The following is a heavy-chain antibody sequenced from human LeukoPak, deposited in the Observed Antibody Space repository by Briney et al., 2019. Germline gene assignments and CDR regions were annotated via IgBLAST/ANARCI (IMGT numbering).Heavy chain of an antibody. V-gene: IGHV4-39*01. J-gene: IGHJ4*02. D-gene: IGHD2-21*01. CDR2: IYYSGST. CDR1: GGSISSSSYY. CDR3: ARGRKTVFLEYYFDY. Sequence: SETLSLTCTVSGGSISSSSYYWGWIRQPPGKGLEWIGSIYYSGSTYYNPSLKSRVTISVDTSKNQFSLKLSSMTAADTAVYYCARGRKTVFLEYYFDYWGQGTLVTVSS.